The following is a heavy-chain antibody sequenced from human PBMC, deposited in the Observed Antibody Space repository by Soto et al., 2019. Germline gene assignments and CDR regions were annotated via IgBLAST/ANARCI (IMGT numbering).Heavy chain of an antibody. CDR1: GFTFSSYS. D-gene: IGHD4-4*01. J-gene: IGHJ4*02. Sequence: LRLSCAASGFTFSSYSMNWVRQAPGKGLEWVSYISSSSSTIYYADSVKGRFTISRDNAKNSLYLQMNSLRAEDTAVYYCAREGNSLGYWGQGTLVTVSS. V-gene: IGHV3-48*01. CDR3: AREGNSLGY. CDR2: ISSSSSTI.